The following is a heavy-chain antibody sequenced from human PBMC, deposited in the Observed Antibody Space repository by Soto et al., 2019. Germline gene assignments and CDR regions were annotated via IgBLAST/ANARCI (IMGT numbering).Heavy chain of an antibody. D-gene: IGHD6-13*01. CDR2: IYHSGST. CDR1: GGSISSGGYS. CDR3: ARGSLSSSWYYYYGMDV. V-gene: IGHV4-30-2*01. J-gene: IGHJ6*02. Sequence: SETLSLTCAVSGGSISSGGYSWSWIRQPPGKGLEWIGYIYHSGSTYYNPSLKSRVTISVDRSKNQFSLKLSSVTAADTAVYYCARGSLSSSWYYYYGMDVWGQGPTVTVFS.